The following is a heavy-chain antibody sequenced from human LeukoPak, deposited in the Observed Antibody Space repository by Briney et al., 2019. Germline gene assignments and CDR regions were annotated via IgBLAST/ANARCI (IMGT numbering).Heavy chain of an antibody. CDR3: AKDYGITGTGGAWLDP. CDR2: IRYDGSNK. J-gene: IGHJ5*02. CDR1: GFTFSSYG. Sequence: GGSLRLSCAASGFTFSSYGMHWVRQAPGKGLEWVAFIRYDGSNKNHADSVKGRFTISRDNSKNMLYLQMNSLRPDDTSVYYCAKDYGITGTGGAWLDPWGQGTLVTVSS. D-gene: IGHD1-20*01. V-gene: IGHV3-30*02.